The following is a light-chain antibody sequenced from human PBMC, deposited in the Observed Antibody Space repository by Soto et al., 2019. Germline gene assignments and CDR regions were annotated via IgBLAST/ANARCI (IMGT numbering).Light chain of an antibody. CDR1: QSISGW. J-gene: IGKJ1*01. CDR3: HQYNSYSWT. CDR2: KAS. Sequence: DIQMTQSPSTLSASVGDRVTITCRASQSISGWLAWYQQKPGKAPNLLIYKASNLESGVPSRFSGSGSGTEFTLTISSLQPDDFATYYCHQYNSYSWTFGQGTKVEIK. V-gene: IGKV1-5*03.